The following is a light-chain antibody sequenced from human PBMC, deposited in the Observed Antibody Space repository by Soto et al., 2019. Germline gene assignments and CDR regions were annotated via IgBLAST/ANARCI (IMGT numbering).Light chain of an antibody. V-gene: IGKV1-5*01. Sequence: DIQLTQSPSTLSASVGDRATITCRASQSVTDWLAWYQQKPGKAPKLLIYDASSLQSGVPSRFSGSGSGTESSLTISCLQPVDFANYYCQQYYRSSTFGQGTKVEIK. J-gene: IGKJ2*01. CDR3: QQYYRSST. CDR2: DAS. CDR1: QSVTDW.